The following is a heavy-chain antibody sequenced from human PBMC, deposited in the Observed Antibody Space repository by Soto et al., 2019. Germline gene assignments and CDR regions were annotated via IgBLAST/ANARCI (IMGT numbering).Heavy chain of an antibody. CDR3: AKVSDSSGYYYPGY. Sequence: GGSLRLSCAASGFTFSSYGMHWVRQAPGKGLEWVAVISYDGSNKYYADSVKGRFTISRDNSKNTLYLQMNSLRAEDTAVYYCAKVSDSSGYYYPGYWGQGTLGTVSS. D-gene: IGHD3-22*01. CDR2: ISYDGSNK. J-gene: IGHJ4*02. V-gene: IGHV3-30*18. CDR1: GFTFSSYG.